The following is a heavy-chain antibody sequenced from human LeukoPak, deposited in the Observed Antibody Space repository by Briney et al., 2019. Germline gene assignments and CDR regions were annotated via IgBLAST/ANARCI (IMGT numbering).Heavy chain of an antibody. CDR3: ARKDSGWHLY. D-gene: IGHD6-19*01. CDR2: ISRSAATV. V-gene: IGHV3-48*03. J-gene: IGHJ4*02. CDR1: GFTFSSYE. Sequence: PGGSLRLSCAASGFTFSSYEMIWVRQAPGKGLEWISYISRSAATVYYADSVKGRFTISRGNAKNSLYLQMNSLRAEDTAVYYCARKDSGWHLYWGQGTLVTVSS.